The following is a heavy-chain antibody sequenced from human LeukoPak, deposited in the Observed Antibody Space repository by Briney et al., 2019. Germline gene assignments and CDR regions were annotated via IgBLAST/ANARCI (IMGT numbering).Heavy chain of an antibody. CDR1: GYTFTSHG. CDR2: ISTYNGYT. D-gene: IGHD1-26*01. Sequence: AASVKVSCKASGYTFTSHGINWVRQAPGQGLEWMGWISTYNGYTNYAQNLQGRVTMTTDTSASTVYLELRSLRSDDTAVYYCARTPPPTIVGAHYFDYWGQGTLVTVSS. CDR3: ARTPPPTIVGAHYFDY. V-gene: IGHV1-18*01. J-gene: IGHJ4*02.